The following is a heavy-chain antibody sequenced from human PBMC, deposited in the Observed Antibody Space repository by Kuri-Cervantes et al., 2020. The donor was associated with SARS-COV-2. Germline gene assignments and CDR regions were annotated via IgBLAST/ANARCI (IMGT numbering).Heavy chain of an antibody. D-gene: IGHD2-2*01. V-gene: IGHV1-46*01. CDR3: ARDGTEVLQYQLPHYYYYYMDV. Sequence: ASVKVSCKASGYTFTGYYMHWVRQAPGQGLEWMGGIIPIFGTANYAQKFQGRVTMTRDTSTSTVYMELSSLRSEDTAVYYCARDGTEVLQYQLPHYYYYYMDVWGKGTTVTVSS. CDR2: IIPIFGTA. J-gene: IGHJ6*03. CDR1: GYTFTGYY.